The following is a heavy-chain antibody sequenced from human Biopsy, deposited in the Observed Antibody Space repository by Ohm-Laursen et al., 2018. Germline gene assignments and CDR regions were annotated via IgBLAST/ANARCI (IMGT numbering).Heavy chain of an antibody. CDR1: GGSISSSY. D-gene: IGHD2/OR15-2a*01. Sequence: SETLSLTCSVSGGSISSSYWSWIRQPPGKGLEWIGGIYYSGSTNYNPSLKSRVTISVDTSKNQFSLRLNSVTAADTAVYYCARATNSTGWPYCYFYGMDVWGQGTTVTVSS. V-gene: IGHV4-59*01. CDR3: ARATNSTGWPYCYFYGMDV. CDR2: IYYSGST. J-gene: IGHJ6*02.